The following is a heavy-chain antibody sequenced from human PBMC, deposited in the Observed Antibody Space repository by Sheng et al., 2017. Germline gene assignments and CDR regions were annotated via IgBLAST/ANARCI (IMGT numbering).Heavy chain of an antibody. CDR1: GYSISSGYY. Sequence: QVQLQESGPGLVKPSETLSLTCAVSGYSISSGYYWGWIRQPPGKGLEWIGSIYHSGSTYYNPSLKSRVTISVDTSKNQFSLKLSSVTAADTAVYYCARDYYGSGKDVWGQGTTVTVSS. J-gene: IGHJ6*02. D-gene: IGHD3-10*01. V-gene: IGHV4-38-2*02. CDR2: IYHSGST. CDR3: ARDYYGSGKDV.